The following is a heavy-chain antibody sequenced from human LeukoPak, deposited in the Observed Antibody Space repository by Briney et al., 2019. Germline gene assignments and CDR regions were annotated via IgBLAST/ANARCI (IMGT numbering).Heavy chain of an antibody. V-gene: IGHV3-30-3*01. CDR1: GFTFSIYD. CDR3: AREYYDSSGSQGDYFDY. D-gene: IGHD3-22*01. Sequence: PGGSLRLSCAASGFTFSIYDMYWVRQAPGKRLEWVAFISYDGTSKYYADSVKGRFTLSRDNSKNTLYLQMNSLRAEDTAVYYCAREYYDSSGSQGDYFDYWGQGTLVTVSS. J-gene: IGHJ4*02. CDR2: ISYDGTSK.